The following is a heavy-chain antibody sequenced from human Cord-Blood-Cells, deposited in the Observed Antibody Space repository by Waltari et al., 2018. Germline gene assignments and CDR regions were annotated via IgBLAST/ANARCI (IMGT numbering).Heavy chain of an antibody. J-gene: IGHJ4*02. CDR3: AKEPCCSSTSLDY. CDR2: ISVSGGST. Sequence: EVQLVESGGGLVQPGGSLRLSCAASGFTFRCYAVSWVRQAPGKGREWVSAISVSGGSTYYADSVKGRFTISRDNSKNTLYLQMNSLRAEDMAVYYCAKEPCCSSTSLDYWGQGTLVTVSS. D-gene: IGHD2-2*01. V-gene: IGHV3-23*04. CDR1: GFTFRCYA.